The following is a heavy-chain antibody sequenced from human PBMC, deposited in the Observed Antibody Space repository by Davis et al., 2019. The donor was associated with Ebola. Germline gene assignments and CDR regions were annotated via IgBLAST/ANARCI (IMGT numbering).Heavy chain of an antibody. V-gene: IGHV3-7*03. CDR3: ARDLSSSLIYYGIDV. D-gene: IGHD6-13*01. CDR2: IKQDGSEK. Sequence: GESLKISCAASGFTFSSSGMHWVRQAPGKGLEWVANIKQDGSEKYYVDSVKGRFTISRDNAKNSLYLQMNSLRAEVTAVYYCARDLSSSLIYYGIDVWEQGTTVTVSS. J-gene: IGHJ6*01. CDR1: GFTFSSSG.